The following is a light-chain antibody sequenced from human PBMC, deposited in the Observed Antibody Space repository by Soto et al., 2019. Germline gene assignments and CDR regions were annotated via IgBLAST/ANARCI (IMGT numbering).Light chain of an antibody. CDR2: EES. Sequence: QSALTQPPSVSGSPGQSVTISCTGTSSDVGSYNRVSWFQQSPGTAPKLIIYEESNRPSGVPDRFSGSKSGNTASLTISGLQAEDEADYYCCSYTSSSTVVFGGGTKVTVL. J-gene: IGLJ2*01. CDR3: CSYTSSSTVV. V-gene: IGLV2-18*02. CDR1: SSDVGSYNR.